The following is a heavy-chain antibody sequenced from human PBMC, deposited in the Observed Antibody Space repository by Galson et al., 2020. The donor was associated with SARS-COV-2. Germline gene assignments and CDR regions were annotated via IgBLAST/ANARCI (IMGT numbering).Heavy chain of an antibody. CDR3: ARVGATSRYYYYYGMDV. CDR2: ISSSSSYI. V-gene: IGHV3-21*01. D-gene: IGHD1-26*01. J-gene: IGHJ6*02. Sequence: TRGSLRLSCAASGFTFSSYSMYWVRQAPGKGLEWVSSISSSSSYIYYADSVKGQFTISRDNAKNSLYLQMNSLRAEDTAVYYCARVGATSRYYYYYGMDVWGQGTTVTVSS. CDR1: GFTFSSYS.